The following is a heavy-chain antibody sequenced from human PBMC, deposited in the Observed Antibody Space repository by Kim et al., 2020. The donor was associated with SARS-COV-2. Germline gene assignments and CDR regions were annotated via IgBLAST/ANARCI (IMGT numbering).Heavy chain of an antibody. J-gene: IGHJ4*02. Sequence: ADSVKGRFTISRDNAKNSLYLQMNSLRAEDTAVYYCARDQNDFWSGYFSYWGQGTLVTVSS. D-gene: IGHD3-3*01. V-gene: IGHV3-21*01. CDR3: ARDQNDFWSGYFSY.